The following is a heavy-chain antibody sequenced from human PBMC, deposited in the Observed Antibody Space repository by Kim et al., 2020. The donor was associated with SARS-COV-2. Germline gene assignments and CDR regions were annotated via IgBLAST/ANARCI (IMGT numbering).Heavy chain of an antibody. J-gene: IGHJ4*02. CDR2: ISGSGGST. CDR1: GFTFSSYA. D-gene: IGHD3-3*01. CDR3: AKDGIILIFGVVPSPEGFA. Sequence: GGSLRLSCAASGFTFSSYAMSWVRQAPGKGLEWVSAISGSGGSTYYADSVKGRFTISRDNSKNTLYLQMNSLRAEDTAVYYCAKDGIILIFGVVPSPEGFAWGQGTLVTVSS. V-gene: IGHV3-23*01.